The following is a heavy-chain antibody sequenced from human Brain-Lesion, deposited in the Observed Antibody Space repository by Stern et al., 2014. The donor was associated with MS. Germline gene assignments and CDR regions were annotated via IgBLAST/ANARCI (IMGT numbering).Heavy chain of an antibody. CDR2: VWVDGTKK. Sequence: VHLVESGGGVVQPGRSLRLSCAVSGFTFSSYGMYWVRQAPGKGLAWVAGVWVDGTKKNYIESVKGRFTISRDNSKNTLSLQMTSLRAEDTAVYYCAKDKKDSSGWNLYFYGMDVWGQGTTVIVSS. CDR3: AKDKKDSSGWNLYFYGMDV. V-gene: IGHV3-33*06. CDR1: GFTFSSYG. D-gene: IGHD6-19*01. J-gene: IGHJ6*02.